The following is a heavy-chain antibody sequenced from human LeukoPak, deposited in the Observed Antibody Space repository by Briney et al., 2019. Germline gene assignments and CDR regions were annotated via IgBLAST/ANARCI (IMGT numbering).Heavy chain of an antibody. CDR1: GFTFSSYS. CDR3: ARRAGNSSAYDY. J-gene: IGHJ4*02. V-gene: IGHV3-21*01. Sequence: PGGSLRLSCAASGFTFSSYSMNWVRQAPGKGLEWVSSITTSSYIYYADSVKGRFTISRDNAKNSLYLQMNGLRAEDTAVYYCARRAGNSSAYDYWGQGTLVTVSS. D-gene: IGHD3-22*01. CDR2: ITTSSYI.